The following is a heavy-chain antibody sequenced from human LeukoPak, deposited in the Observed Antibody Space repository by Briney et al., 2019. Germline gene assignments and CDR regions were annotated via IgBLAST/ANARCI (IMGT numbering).Heavy chain of an antibody. D-gene: IGHD6-19*01. V-gene: IGHV4-39*07. CDR2: IYYSGST. Sequence: SETLSLTCTVSGGSISSSSYYWGWIRQPPGKGLEWIGSIYYSGSTYYNPSLKSRVTISVDTSKNQFSLKLSSVTAADTAVYYCARDSGYSSGWYGRGPYYFDYWGQGTLVTVSS. J-gene: IGHJ4*02. CDR3: ARDSGYSSGWYGRGPYYFDY. CDR1: GGSISSSSYY.